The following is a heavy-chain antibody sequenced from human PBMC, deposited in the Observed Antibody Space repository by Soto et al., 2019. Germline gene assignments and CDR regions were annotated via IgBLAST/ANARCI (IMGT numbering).Heavy chain of an antibody. CDR3: ARATISSPFDY. CDR1: GYTFTGYH. CDR2: INPNSGGT. V-gene: IGHV1-2*04. D-gene: IGHD3-3*01. J-gene: IGHJ4*02. Sequence: GASVKVSCKASGYTFTGYHMHWVRQAPGQGLEWMGWINPNSGGTNYAQKFQGWVTMTRDTSISTAYMELSRLRSDDTAVYYCARATISSPFDYWGQGTLVTVSS.